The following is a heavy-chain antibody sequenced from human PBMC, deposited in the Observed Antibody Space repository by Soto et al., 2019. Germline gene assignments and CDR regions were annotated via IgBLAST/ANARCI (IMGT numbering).Heavy chain of an antibody. CDR1: GFTFSSYW. V-gene: IGHV3-7*03. CDR3: TGDGAPVALDV. J-gene: IGHJ6*02. Sequence: EVQLVESGGGLVQPGGSLRLSCAASGFTFSSYWMSWDRQAPGKGLEWVDNIKTDGSEKSYMDSVRGRFTTSRVNARNFFFLQMNSLTGADTAVYYCTGDGAPVALDVWGLGTSVTVSS. D-gene: IGHD3-16*01. CDR2: IKTDGSEK.